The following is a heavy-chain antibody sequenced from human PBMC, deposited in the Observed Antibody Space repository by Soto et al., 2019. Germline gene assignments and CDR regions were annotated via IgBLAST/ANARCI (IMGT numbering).Heavy chain of an antibody. CDR2: ISAGGAST. CDR1: GFRFSSYA. Sequence: GGSLRLSCTASGFRFSSYAVNWVRQAPGKGLEWVSSISAGGASTYYADSVKGRFTISRDDSKNTLFLQMNTLRAADTAVYYCAKAVAGTWEFDYWGQGILVTVSS. V-gene: IGHV3-23*01. J-gene: IGHJ4*02. D-gene: IGHD6-19*01. CDR3: AKAVAGTWEFDY.